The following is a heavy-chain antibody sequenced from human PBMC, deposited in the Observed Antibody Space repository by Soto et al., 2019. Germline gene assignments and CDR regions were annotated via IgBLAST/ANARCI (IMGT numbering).Heavy chain of an antibody. V-gene: IGHV4-59*01. CDR2: IYYSGET. J-gene: IGHJ3*02. CDR1: GDSISRYS. D-gene: IGHD2-2*01. CDR3: ARVGYCISTSCYALGFDAFDI. Sequence: PSETLSLTCTVSGDSISRYSWNWVRQTPGKGPEWIGYIYYSGETKYNPSHESRVTISLDTPRNQFSLKLSSVTAADTAVYFRARVGYCISTSCYALGFDAFDIWGQGTMVTDS.